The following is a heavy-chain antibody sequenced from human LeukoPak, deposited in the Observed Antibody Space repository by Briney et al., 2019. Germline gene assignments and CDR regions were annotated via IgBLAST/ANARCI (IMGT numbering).Heavy chain of an antibody. D-gene: IGHD1-26*01. CDR1: GFTFSSYA. CDR3: AKEYPLVGPRMAGDAFDI. CDR2: ISGSGGST. Sequence: PGGSLRLSCAASGFTFSSYAMSWVRQAPGKGLEWVSTISGSGGSTYYADSVKGRFIISRDNSKNTLYLQMNSLRAEDTAVYYCAKEYPLVGPRMAGDAFDIWGQGTMVTVSS. V-gene: IGHV3-23*01. J-gene: IGHJ3*02.